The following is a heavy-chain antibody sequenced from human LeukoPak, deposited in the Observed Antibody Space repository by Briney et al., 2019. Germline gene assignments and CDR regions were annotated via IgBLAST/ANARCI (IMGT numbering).Heavy chain of an antibody. J-gene: IGHJ5*02. CDR2: INPNSGGT. CDR3: ARHAHDFWSGPNWFDP. V-gene: IGHV1-2*02. D-gene: IGHD3-3*01. Sequence: ASVKVSCKASGYTFTGYYIHWVRQAPGQGLERMGWINPNSGGTNYAQKFQGRVTMTRDTSISTAYMELSSLRSDDTAVYYCARHAHDFWSGPNWFDPWGQGTLVTVSS. CDR1: GYTFTGYY.